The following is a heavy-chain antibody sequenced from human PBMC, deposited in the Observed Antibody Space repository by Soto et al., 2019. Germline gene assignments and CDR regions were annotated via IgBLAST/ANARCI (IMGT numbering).Heavy chain of an antibody. CDR2: VSHDGRNT. J-gene: IGHJ4*02. CDR1: GFTFSDYA. V-gene: IGHV3-30*18. CDR3: AKGGRQWLVTSDFNY. Sequence: VQLVESGGGVVQPGRSLRLSCAASGFTFSDYAMHWVRQAPGKGLEWVAVVSHDGRNTHYADSVKGRFTISRDSSKNTVSLEMTSLRAVHTAVYYCAKGGRQWLVTSDFNYWGQGALVTVSS. D-gene: IGHD6-19*01.